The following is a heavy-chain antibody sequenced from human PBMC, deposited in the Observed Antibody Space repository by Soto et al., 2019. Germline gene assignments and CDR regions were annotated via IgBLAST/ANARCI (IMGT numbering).Heavy chain of an antibody. J-gene: IGHJ4*02. V-gene: IGHV4-30-4*01. CDR2: IYYSGST. D-gene: IGHD3-10*01. Sequence: PSETLSLTCTVSGGSISSGDYYWSWIRQPPGKGLEWIGYIYYSGSTYYNPSLKSRVTISVDTSKNQFSLKLSSVTAADTAVYYCARALTMVRGLPVDYWGQGTLLTVSS. CDR3: ARALTMVRGLPVDY. CDR1: GGSISSGDYY.